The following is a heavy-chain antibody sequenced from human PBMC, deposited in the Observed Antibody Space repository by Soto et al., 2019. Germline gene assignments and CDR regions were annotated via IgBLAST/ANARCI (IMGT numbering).Heavy chain of an antibody. CDR1: GFSFSISP. D-gene: IGHD3-3*01. J-gene: IGHJ6*02. V-gene: IGHV3-30-3*01. CDR3: ARATDFWSHMDV. CDR2: ISYDGTNK. Sequence: QVQLVESGGGVVQPGRSLRLSCAASGFSFSISPMHWVRQAPGKGPEWVALISYDGTNKFYADSVKGRFTISRDNSKSTLYLQVDSLRPEDAAVYYCARATDFWSHMDVWGQGTTVTVSS.